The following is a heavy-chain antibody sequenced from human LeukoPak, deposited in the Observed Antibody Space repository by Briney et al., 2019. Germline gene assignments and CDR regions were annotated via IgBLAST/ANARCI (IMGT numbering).Heavy chain of an antibody. CDR1: GFTFNSYA. Sequence: PGGSLRLSCAASGFTFNSYAMSWVRQAPEEGLEWVATISGNGGGTYYADSVKGRFTISRDDSKNTLYLQMNSLIAEDTAVYYCAKDLGRYRNNYFDYWGQGTLVTVSS. CDR2: ISGNGGGT. CDR3: AKDLGRYRNNYFDY. J-gene: IGHJ4*02. D-gene: IGHD1-26*01. V-gene: IGHV3-23*01.